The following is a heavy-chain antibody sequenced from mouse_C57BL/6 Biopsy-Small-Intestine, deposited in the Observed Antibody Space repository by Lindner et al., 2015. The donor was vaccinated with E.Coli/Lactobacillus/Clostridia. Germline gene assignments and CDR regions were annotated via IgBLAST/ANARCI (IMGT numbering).Heavy chain of an antibody. CDR1: GYAFSSSW. Sequence: VQLQESGPELVKPGASVKISCKASGYAFSSSWMNWVKQRPGKGLEWIGRIYPGDGDTNYNGKFKGKATLTADKSSSTAYMQLSSLTSEDSAVYFCAREIYYGYWGIGPGHMDYWGQGTSVTVSS. CDR2: IYPGDGDT. D-gene: IGHD2-2*01. J-gene: IGHJ4*01. V-gene: IGHV1-82*01. CDR3: AREIYYGYWGIGPGHMDY.